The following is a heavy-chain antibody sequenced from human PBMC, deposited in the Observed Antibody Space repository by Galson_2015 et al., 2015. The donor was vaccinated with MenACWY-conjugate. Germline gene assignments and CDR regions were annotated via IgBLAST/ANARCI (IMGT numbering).Heavy chain of an antibody. CDR1: GFTFSSYW. V-gene: IGHV3-7*03. CDR3: ATSERFRLYQFYGMDV. CDR2: IKQDGTER. Sequence: LRLSCAASGFTFSSYWMTWVRQGPGQGLEWLANIKQDGTERYYVDSVKGRFTISRDNAKNSLYLEMNSLRGEDTAVYYCATSERFRLYQFYGMDVWGQGTTVTVSS. D-gene: IGHD3-16*02. J-gene: IGHJ6*02.